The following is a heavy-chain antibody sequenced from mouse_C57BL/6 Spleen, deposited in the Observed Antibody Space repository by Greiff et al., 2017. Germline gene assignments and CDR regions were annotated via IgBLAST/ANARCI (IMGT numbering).Heavy chain of an antibody. CDR1: GYTFTSYW. V-gene: IGHV1-64*01. CDR3: SRGEITTVVADY. J-gene: IGHJ2*01. D-gene: IGHD1-1*01. CDR2: IHPNSGST. Sequence: QVQLQQPGAELVKPGASVKLSCKASGYTFTSYWMHWVKQRPGQGLEWIGMIHPNSGSTNYNEKFKSKATLTVDKSSSTAYMQLRSLTSEDSAVYYCSRGEITTVVADYWGQGTTLTVSS.